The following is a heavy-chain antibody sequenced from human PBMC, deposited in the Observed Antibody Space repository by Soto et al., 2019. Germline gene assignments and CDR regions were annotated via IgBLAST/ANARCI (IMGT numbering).Heavy chain of an antibody. V-gene: IGHV3-30-3*01. J-gene: IGHJ6*02. CDR3: ATGRKWERRCGMDV. CDR2: ISYDGSDK. CDR1: GFTLSGYV. Sequence: GGSLKLSCAASGFTLSGYVLHWVRQAPGKGLEWVALISYDGSDKNYGDSVKGRFTISRDNSKNTLYLQMDSLRAEDTAMYYCATGRKWERRCGMDVWGGGSTVTV. D-gene: IGHD1-26*01.